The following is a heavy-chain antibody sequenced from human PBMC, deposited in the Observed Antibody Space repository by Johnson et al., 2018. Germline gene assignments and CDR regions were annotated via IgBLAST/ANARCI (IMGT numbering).Heavy chain of an antibody. D-gene: IGHD5-18*01. J-gene: IGHJ6*03. CDR2: ISYDGSNK. CDR3: ARDELGYSYGHYYYYYYMDV. Sequence: VQLVESGGGMVQPGRSXRLSCAASGFTFSSYGMHWVRQAPGKGLEWVAVISYDGSNKYYADSVKGRFTISRDNSKNTLYLQMNSLRAEDTAVYYCARDELGYSYGHYYYYYYMDVWGKGTTVTVSS. V-gene: IGHV3-30*03. CDR1: GFTFSSYG.